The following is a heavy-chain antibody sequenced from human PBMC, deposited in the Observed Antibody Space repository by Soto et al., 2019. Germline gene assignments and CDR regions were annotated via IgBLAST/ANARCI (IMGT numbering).Heavy chain of an antibody. D-gene: IGHD6-6*01. CDR1: GGSISSGDYY. Sequence: SETLSLTCTVSGGSISSGDYYWSWLLQPPGKGLEWIGEIYHSGSTNYNPSLKSRVTVSVDKSKNQFSLKLSSVTAADTAVYYCAKCITALGPIEYWGQGTLVTVSS. J-gene: IGHJ4*02. CDR2: IYHSGST. V-gene: IGHV4-61*05. CDR3: AKCITALGPIEY.